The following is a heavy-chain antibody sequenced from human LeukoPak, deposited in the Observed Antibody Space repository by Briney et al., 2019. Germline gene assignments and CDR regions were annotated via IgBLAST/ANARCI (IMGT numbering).Heavy chain of an antibody. J-gene: IGHJ6*03. Sequence: PSETLSLTCTVSGGSISNYYWSWIRQPPGKGLEWIGYIYYSGSTNYNPSLKSRVTISVDTSKNQFSLRLSSVTAADTAVYYCARLRQGAAAGYYYYYYMDVWGKGTTVTVSS. CDR3: ARLRQGAAAGYYYYYYMDV. V-gene: IGHV4-59*08. D-gene: IGHD6-13*01. CDR1: GGSISNYY. CDR2: IYYSGST.